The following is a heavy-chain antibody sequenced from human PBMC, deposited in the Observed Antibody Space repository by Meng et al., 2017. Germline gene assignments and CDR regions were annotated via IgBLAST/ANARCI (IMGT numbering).Heavy chain of an antibody. Sequence: ASVKVFCKASGYTFTSYDINWVRQATGQGLEWMGWMNPNSGNTGYAQKFQGRVTMTRNTSISTAYMELSSLRSEDTAVYYCARASLYDFWSGYAYGMDVWGQGTTVTVSS. D-gene: IGHD3-3*01. CDR2: MNPNSGNT. J-gene: IGHJ6*02. V-gene: IGHV1-8*01. CDR1: GYTFTSYD. CDR3: ARASLYDFWSGYAYGMDV.